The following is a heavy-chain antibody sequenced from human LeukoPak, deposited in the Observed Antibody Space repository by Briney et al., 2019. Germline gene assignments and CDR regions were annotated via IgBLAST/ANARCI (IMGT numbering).Heavy chain of an antibody. J-gene: IGHJ5*02. CDR3: ARESKNWFDP. CDR1: GGSFSGYY. Sequence: SETLSLTCAVYGGSFSGYYWSWIRQPPGKGLEWIGEINHSGSTNYNPSLKSRVTISVDTSKNQFSLKLSSVTAADTAVYYCARESKNWFDPWGQGTLVTVSS. CDR2: INHSGST. V-gene: IGHV4-34*01.